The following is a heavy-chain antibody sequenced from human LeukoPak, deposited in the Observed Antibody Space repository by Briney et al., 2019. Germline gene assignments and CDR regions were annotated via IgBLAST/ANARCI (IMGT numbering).Heavy chain of an antibody. J-gene: IGHJ6*03. Sequence: SVKVSCKASGGTFSSYAISWVRQAPGQGLEWMGRIIPILGIANYAQKFQGRVTITTDESTSTAYMELSSLRSEDTAVYYCARGGSGSFYYYYYMDVWGKGTTVTVSS. CDR2: IIPILGIA. CDR1: GGTFSSYA. D-gene: IGHD1-26*01. V-gene: IGHV1-69*04. CDR3: ARGGSGSFYYYYYMDV.